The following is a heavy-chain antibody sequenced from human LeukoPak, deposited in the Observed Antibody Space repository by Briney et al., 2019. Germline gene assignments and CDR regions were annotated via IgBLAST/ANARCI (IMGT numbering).Heavy chain of an antibody. Sequence: PGGSLRLSCAASGFTFSSYGMHWVRQAPGKGLEWVAFIRYDGSNKYYADSVKGRFTISRDSSKNTLYLQMNSLRAEDTAVYYCAKAACGGSCYSHYYYYMDVWGKGTTVTVSS. J-gene: IGHJ6*03. CDR1: GFTFSSYG. CDR3: AKAACGGSCYSHYYYYMDV. V-gene: IGHV3-30*02. D-gene: IGHD2-15*01. CDR2: IRYDGSNK.